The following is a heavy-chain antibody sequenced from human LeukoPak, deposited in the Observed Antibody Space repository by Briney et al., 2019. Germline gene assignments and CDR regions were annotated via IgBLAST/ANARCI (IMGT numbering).Heavy chain of an antibody. CDR1: GFTFDDYA. J-gene: IGHJ4*02. CDR2: ISWNSGSI. V-gene: IGHV3-9*01. D-gene: IGHD6-19*01. CDR3: AKVGIGWYNFDY. Sequence: GGSLRLSCAASGFTFDDYAMHWVRQAPGKGLEWVSGISWNSGSIGYADSVKGRFTISRDNAKNSLYLQMNSLRAEDTALYYCAKVGIGWYNFDYWGQGTLVTVSS.